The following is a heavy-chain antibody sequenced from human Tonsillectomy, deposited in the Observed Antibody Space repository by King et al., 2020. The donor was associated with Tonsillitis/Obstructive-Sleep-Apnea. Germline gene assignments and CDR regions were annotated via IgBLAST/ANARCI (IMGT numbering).Heavy chain of an antibody. Sequence: VQLVESGGGLVQPGGSLRLSCAASGFTFSSYAMSWVRQAPGKGLEWVSTISGSGGGTYYADSVKGRFTISRDNSKNTLYLQMNSLRAEDTAVYYCAKFPRVAYDFWSDGMDVWGQGTTVTVSS. CDR1: GFTFSSYA. D-gene: IGHD3-3*01. J-gene: IGHJ6*02. CDR2: ISGSGGGT. CDR3: AKFPRVAYDFWSDGMDV. V-gene: IGHV3-23*04.